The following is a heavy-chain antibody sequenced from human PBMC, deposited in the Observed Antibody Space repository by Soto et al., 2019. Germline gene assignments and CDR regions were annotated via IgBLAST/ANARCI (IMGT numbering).Heavy chain of an antibody. CDR3: ATSTYDYFWGSYRSYAFDI. V-gene: IGHV1-18*01. CDR1: GYTFTSYG. CDR2: ISAYNGNT. D-gene: IGHD3-16*02. Sequence: QVQLVQSGAEVKKPGASVKVSCKASGYTFTSYGISWVRQAPGQGLEWMGWISAYNGNTNYAQKLQGRVTMTTDTSTSTAYMEPRSLRSDDTAVYYCATSTYDYFWGSYRSYAFDIWGQGTMVTVSS. J-gene: IGHJ3*02.